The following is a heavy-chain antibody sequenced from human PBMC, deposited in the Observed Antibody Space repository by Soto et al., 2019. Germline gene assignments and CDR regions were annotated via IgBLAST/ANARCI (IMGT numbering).Heavy chain of an antibody. J-gene: IGHJ4*02. CDR2: IYYSGRT. CDR1: GDSISSYY. V-gene: IGHV4-59*01. D-gene: IGHD3-9*01. CDR3: ARGHLGITTTGTLYDFGY. Sequence: PSETLSLISTVSGDSISSYYWTWIRQPPGKGLEYIGYIYYSGRTYYNPSLKSRVTISVDTSKNQFSLKLSSVTAADTAVYYCARGHLGITTTGTLYDFGYWGQGTLVTVS.